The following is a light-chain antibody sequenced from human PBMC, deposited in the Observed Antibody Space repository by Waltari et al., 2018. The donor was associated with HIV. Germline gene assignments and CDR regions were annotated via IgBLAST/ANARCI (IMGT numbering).Light chain of an antibody. V-gene: IGLV2-14*01. Sequence: QSALTQPASVSGSPGQSITISFTGISSGSRGYKSGSWYQHHPGKAPKLIIYEVSNRPSGVSNRFSGSKSGNTASLTISGLQAEDEADYYCGSSTSSSNMDVFGGGTKVTVL. CDR2: EVS. CDR3: GSSTSSSNMDV. J-gene: IGLJ2*01. CDR1: SSGSRGYKS.